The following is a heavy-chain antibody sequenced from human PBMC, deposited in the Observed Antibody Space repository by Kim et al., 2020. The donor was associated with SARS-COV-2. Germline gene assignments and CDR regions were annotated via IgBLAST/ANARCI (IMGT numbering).Heavy chain of an antibody. CDR3: ARVSAPYYYDSSGYFSWFDP. D-gene: IGHD3-22*01. J-gene: IGHJ5*02. Sequence: SETLSLTCTVSGGSISSGGYYWSWIRQHPGKGLEWIGYIYYSGSTYYNPSLKSRVTISLDTSKNQFSLKLSSVTAADTAVYYCARVSAPYYYDSSGYFSWFDPWGQGTLVTVSS. CDR2: IYYSGST. V-gene: IGHV4-31*03. CDR1: GGSISSGGYY.